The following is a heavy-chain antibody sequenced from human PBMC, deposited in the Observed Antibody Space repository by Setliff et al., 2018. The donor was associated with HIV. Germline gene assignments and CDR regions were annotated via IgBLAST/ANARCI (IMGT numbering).Heavy chain of an antibody. D-gene: IGHD5-12*01. CDR2: IYYSGST. V-gene: IGHV4-39*01. Sequence: TLSLTCTVSGDSTSSSSSYWGWIRQPPGKGLEWIGSIYYSGSTYYNPSLKSRVTISVDTSKNQFSLKLNSVTAADTAVYYCARRARNWLQPFDHWGQGFLVTVSS. J-gene: IGHJ4*02. CDR1: GDSTSSSSSY. CDR3: ARRARNWLQPFDH.